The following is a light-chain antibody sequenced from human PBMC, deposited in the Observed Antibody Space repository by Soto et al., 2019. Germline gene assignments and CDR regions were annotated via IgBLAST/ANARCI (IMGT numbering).Light chain of an antibody. CDR3: QSYDSSLSGWV. J-gene: IGLJ3*02. Sequence: QSVLTQPPSVSGAPGQKVTISCTRSSSNIGAAYDVHWYQHLPGTAPKPLIYGNNNRPSGVPDRFSGSKSGTSASLAITGLQAEDEADYYCQSYDSSLSGWVFGGGTQLTVL. CDR2: GNN. CDR1: SSNIGAAYD. V-gene: IGLV1-40*01.